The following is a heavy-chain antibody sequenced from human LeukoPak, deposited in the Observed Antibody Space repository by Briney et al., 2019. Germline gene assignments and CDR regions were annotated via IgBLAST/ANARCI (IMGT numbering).Heavy chain of an antibody. CDR2: ISSSSSYI. J-gene: IGHJ3*02. Sequence: PGGSLRLSCAASGFTFSSYSMNWVRQAPGKGLEWVSSISSSSSYIYYADSVKGRFTISRDNAKNTLFLQMNSLRAEDTAVYYCARAFSGVGDAYDIWGQGTMVTVSS. CDR1: GFTFSSYS. CDR3: ARAFSGVGDAYDI. D-gene: IGHD1-26*01. V-gene: IGHV3-21*01.